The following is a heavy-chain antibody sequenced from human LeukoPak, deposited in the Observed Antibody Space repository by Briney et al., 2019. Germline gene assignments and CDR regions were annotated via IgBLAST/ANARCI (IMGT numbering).Heavy chain of an antibody. Sequence: PGGSLRLSCAASGFTFSSYGIHWVRQAPGKGLEWVAFIRYDGSNKYYADSVKGRFTISRDNSKHTAYLQMNSLRAEDTAVYYCTTAGYYDILTGPGYYYYYYMDVWGKGTTVTISS. D-gene: IGHD3-9*01. J-gene: IGHJ6*03. CDR1: GFTFSSYG. V-gene: IGHV3-30*02. CDR3: TTAGYYDILTGPGYYYYYYMDV. CDR2: IRYDGSNK.